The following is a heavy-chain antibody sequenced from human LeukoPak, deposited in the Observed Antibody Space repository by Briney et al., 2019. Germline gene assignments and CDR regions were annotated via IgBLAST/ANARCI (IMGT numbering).Heavy chain of an antibody. CDR2: TSSSDAGT. CDR1: GFPLSSYA. CDR3: ARRAGAYSHPYDY. D-gene: IGHD4/OR15-4a*01. J-gene: IGHJ4*02. Sequence: PGGSLRLSCAVSGFPLSSYAMSWVRQAPGKGLEWVSATSSSDAGTYYADSVRGRFTISRDNSKNTLYLQMNSLRAEDTAVYYCARRAGAYSHPYDYWGQGTLVTVSS. V-gene: IGHV3-23*01.